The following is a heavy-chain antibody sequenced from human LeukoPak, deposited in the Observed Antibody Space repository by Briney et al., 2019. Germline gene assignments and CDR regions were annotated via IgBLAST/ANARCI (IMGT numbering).Heavy chain of an antibody. Sequence: GASVKVSCKASGGTFSSYAISWVRQAPGQGLEWMGGIIPIFGTANYAQKFQGRVTITADESTSTAYMELSSLRSEDTAVYYCARGMEQAPSISAFDIWGQGTMVTVSS. CDR1: GGTFSSYA. V-gene: IGHV1-69*13. D-gene: IGHD1/OR15-1a*01. J-gene: IGHJ3*02. CDR2: IIPIFGTA. CDR3: ARGMEQAPSISAFDI.